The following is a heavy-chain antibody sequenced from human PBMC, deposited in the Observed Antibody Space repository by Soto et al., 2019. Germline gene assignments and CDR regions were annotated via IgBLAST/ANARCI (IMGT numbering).Heavy chain of an antibody. CDR1: RGSISSVGYY. V-gene: IGHV4-31*03. CDR3: ARATRWGDEQLWLDS. CDR2: IYFTGNT. D-gene: IGHD5-18*01. J-gene: IGHJ4*02. Sequence: PSETLSLTCTVSRGSISSVGYYWSWIRQHPGKGLEWIGHIYFTGNTYYSPSLKSRASISVDTSNNQFSLEVNSMTAADSAMYYCARATRWGDEQLWLDSWGQGTLVTVSS.